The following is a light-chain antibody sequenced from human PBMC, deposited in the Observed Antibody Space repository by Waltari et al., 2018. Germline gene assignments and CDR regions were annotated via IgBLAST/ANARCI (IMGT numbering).Light chain of an antibody. V-gene: IGKV4-1*01. J-gene: IGKJ3*01. Sequence: DIVMAQSPDSLAVSLGERATINFKSSQRIINSHNGQSYLAWYQHKPGQPPKLLIHWASTRESGVPDRFSGSGSGTDFTLTISSLQAEDVAIYYCQQYHTSPFTFGPGTKVDI. CDR1: QRIINSHNGQSY. CDR2: WAS. CDR3: QQYHTSPFT.